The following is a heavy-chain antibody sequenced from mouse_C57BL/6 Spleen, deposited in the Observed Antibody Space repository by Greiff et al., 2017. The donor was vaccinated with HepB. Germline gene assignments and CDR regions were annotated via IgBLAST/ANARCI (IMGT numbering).Heavy chain of an antibody. J-gene: IGHJ3*01. D-gene: IGHD3-2*02. CDR1: GYAFSSSW. Sequence: VQRVESGPELVKPGASVKISCKASGYAFSSSWMNWVKQRPGKGLEWIGRIYPGDGDTNYNGKFKGKATLTADKSSSTAYMQLSSLTSEDSAVYFCARGAQATPYWGQGTLVTVSA. CDR3: ARGAQATPY. CDR2: IYPGDGDT. V-gene: IGHV1-82*01.